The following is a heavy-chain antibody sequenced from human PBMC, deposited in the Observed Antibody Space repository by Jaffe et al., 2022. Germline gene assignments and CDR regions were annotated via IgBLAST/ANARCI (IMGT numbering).Heavy chain of an antibody. D-gene: IGHD3-3*01. CDR3: ARGLGPIWDYDFWSGLWYFDL. V-gene: IGHV4-34*01. CDR1: GGSFSGYY. Sequence: QVQLQQWGAGLLKPSETLSLTCAVYGGSFSGYYWSWIRQPPGKGLEWIGEINHSGSTNYNPSLKSRVTISVDTSKNQFSLKLSSVTAADTAVYYCARGLGPIWDYDFWSGLWYFDLWGRGTLVTVSS. CDR2: INHSGST. J-gene: IGHJ2*01.